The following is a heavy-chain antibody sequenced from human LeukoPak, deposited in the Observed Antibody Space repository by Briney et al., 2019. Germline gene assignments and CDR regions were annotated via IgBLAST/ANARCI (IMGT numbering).Heavy chain of an antibody. D-gene: IGHD3-9*01. V-gene: IGHV4-59*01. J-gene: IGHJ4*02. CDR1: GGSISSYY. CDR2: IYYSGST. Sequence: PSETLSLTCTVSGGSISSYYWSWIRQPPGKGLEWIGYIYYSGSTNYNPSLKSRVTISVDTSKNQFSLKLSSVTAADTAVYYCARGGRYFDWLLYYWGQGTLVTVSS. CDR3: ARGGRYFDWLLYY.